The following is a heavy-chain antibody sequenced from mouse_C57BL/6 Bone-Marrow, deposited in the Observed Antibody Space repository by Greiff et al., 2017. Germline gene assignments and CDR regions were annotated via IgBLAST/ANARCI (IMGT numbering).Heavy chain of an antibody. J-gene: IGHJ2*01. CDR3: ARLTITTVVAPNYFDY. CDR2: INPYNGGT. Sequence: EVQRVESGPVLVKPGASVKMSCKASGYTFTDYYMNWVKQSHGKSLEWIGVINPYNGGTSYNQKFKGKATLTVDKSSSTAYMELNSLTSEYSAVYYCARLTITTVVAPNYFDYWGQGTTLTVSS. CDR1: GYTFTDYY. V-gene: IGHV1-19*01. D-gene: IGHD1-1*01.